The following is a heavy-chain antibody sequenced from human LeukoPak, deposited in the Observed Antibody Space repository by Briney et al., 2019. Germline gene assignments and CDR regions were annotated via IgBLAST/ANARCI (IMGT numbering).Heavy chain of an antibody. CDR2: MNPNSGNT. Sequence: ASVKVSCKASGYTFTSYDINWVRQATGQGLEWMGWMNPNSGNTGYAQKFQGRVTMTRDTSISTAYMELSRLRSDDTAVYYCARVGLYYYDSSGRRFDYWGQGTLVTVSP. CDR3: ARVGLYYYDSSGRRFDY. D-gene: IGHD3-22*01. CDR1: GYTFTSYD. V-gene: IGHV1-8*01. J-gene: IGHJ4*02.